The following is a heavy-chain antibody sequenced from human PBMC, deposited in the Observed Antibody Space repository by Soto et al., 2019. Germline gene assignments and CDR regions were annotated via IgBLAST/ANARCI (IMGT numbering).Heavy chain of an antibody. J-gene: IGHJ4*02. Sequence: SQTLSLTCAISRDSVSSNSAAWSWIRQSPSRGLEWLGRTYYRSKWYNDYAVSVKSRISINPDTSKNQFSLQLNSVTPEDTAVYYCARYSSSSRVCDYWGQGTLVTVSS. D-gene: IGHD6-6*01. CDR3: ARYSSSSRVCDY. CDR2: TYYRSKWYN. CDR1: RDSVSSNSAA. V-gene: IGHV6-1*01.